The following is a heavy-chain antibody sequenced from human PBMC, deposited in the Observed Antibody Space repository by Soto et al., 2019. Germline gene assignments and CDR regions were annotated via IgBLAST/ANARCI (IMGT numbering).Heavy chain of an antibody. D-gene: IGHD3-22*01. CDR3: AKDSINYYDSSGSLSGMDV. Sequence: PGGSLRLSCAASGFTFSSYAMSWVRQAPGKGLEWVSAISGSGGSTYYADSVKGRFTISRDNSKNTLYLQMNSLRAEDTAVYYCAKDSINYYDSSGSLSGMDVWGQGTTVTVSS. J-gene: IGHJ6*02. CDR1: GFTFSSYA. V-gene: IGHV3-23*01. CDR2: ISGSGGST.